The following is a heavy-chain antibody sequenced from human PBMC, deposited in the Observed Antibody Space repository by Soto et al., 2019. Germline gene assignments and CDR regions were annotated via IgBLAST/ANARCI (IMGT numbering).Heavy chain of an antibody. CDR3: AFLCGDSSGYLRCYYGMDV. D-gene: IGHD3-22*01. J-gene: IGHJ6*02. Sequence: SVKVSCKASGGTFSSYAISWVPQAPGQGLEWRGGLIPIFGTANYAQKFQGRVTITADNSTSTAYMELSSLRSEDTAVYYCAFLCGDSSGYLRCYYGMDVWGQGTKVTVSS. CDR1: GGTFSSYA. V-gene: IGHV1-69*06. CDR2: LIPIFGTA.